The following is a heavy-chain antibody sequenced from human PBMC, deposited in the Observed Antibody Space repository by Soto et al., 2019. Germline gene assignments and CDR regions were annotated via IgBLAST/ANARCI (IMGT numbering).Heavy chain of an antibody. Sequence: PSETLSLTCAVYGGSFSGYYLSWIRQPPGKGLEWIGEINHSGSTNYNPSLKSRVTISVDTSKNQFSLKLSSVTTADTAVYYCARRGKFDPWGQGTLVTVSS. CDR3: ARRGKFDP. CDR1: GGSFSGYY. V-gene: IGHV4-34*01. CDR2: INHSGST. J-gene: IGHJ5*02.